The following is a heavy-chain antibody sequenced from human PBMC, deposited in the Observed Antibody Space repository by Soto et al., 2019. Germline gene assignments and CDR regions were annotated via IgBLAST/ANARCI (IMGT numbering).Heavy chain of an antibody. CDR2: ISAYNGDT. V-gene: IGHV1-18*04. Sequence: SVKGSCKASGYSFTTHGISWVRRAPGHGLEWMGWISAYNGDTHYVQRFQGRLTMTTDTSTSTAYMELRSLTSDDTAGYYCARDPPFSGILRGTPLMDFWGQWTTVSLS. J-gene: IGHJ6*02. CDR3: ARDPPFSGILRGTPLMDF. D-gene: IGHD6-19*01. CDR1: GYSFTTHG.